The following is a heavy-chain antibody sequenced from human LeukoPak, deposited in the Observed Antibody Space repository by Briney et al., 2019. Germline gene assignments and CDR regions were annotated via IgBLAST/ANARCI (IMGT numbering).Heavy chain of an antibody. Sequence: SETLSLTCGVSGGYISSFYWWSWVRQPPGKGLEWIGEIYHSGTTNCNPSLKSRVTMSVDKSNNQFSLRLSSVTAADTAVYYCARMVYDTSGYYPSFDYWGQGTLVTVSS. D-gene: IGHD3-22*01. V-gene: IGHV4-4*02. CDR2: IYHSGTT. CDR1: GGYISSFYW. CDR3: ARMVYDTSGYYPSFDY. J-gene: IGHJ4*02.